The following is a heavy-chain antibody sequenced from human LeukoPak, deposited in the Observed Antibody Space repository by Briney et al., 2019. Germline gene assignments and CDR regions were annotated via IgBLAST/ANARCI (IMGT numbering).Heavy chain of an antibody. CDR1: GFTFSNYA. J-gene: IGHJ4*02. Sequence: GGSLRLSCAASGFTFSNYALHWVRQAPGKGLEWVAVISYDDTNKYYVDSVKGRFTISRDNSKNTLYLQMNSLRAEDTAVYYCASFGKFEYYFDYWGQGTLVTVSS. V-gene: IGHV3-30*04. CDR3: ASFGKFEYYFDY. CDR2: ISYDDTNK. D-gene: IGHD3-3*01.